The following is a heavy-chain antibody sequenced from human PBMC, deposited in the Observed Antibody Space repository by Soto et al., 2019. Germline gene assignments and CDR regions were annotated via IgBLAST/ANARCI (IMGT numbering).Heavy chain of an antibody. V-gene: IGHV3-48*02. D-gene: IGHD6-19*01. CDR2: ISGSGGNI. J-gene: IGHJ4*02. CDR1: GFTLSSYS. CDR3: ARETGLRSSGWSYDFDF. Sequence: EVQLVESGGGMVQPGGSLRVSCAASGFTLSSYSMHWVRQAPGKGLEWVSYISGSGGNIYYADSVKGRFTISRDNAKNSLSVQMNSLRDEDTAVYFCARETGLRSSGWSYDFDFWGQGTRVTVSS.